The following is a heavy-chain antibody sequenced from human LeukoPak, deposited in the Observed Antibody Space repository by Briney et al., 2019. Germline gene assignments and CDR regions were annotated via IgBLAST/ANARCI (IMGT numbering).Heavy chain of an antibody. CDR1: GGSISSSSYY. D-gene: IGHD6-6*01. Sequence: SETLSLTCTVSGGSISSSSYYWGWIRQPPGKGLEWIGSIYYSGSTYYNPSLKSRVTISVDTSKNQFSLKLSSVTAADTAVYYCARQGWGLIAARRWWFDPWGQGTLVTVSS. V-gene: IGHV4-39*01. CDR3: ARQGWGLIAARRWWFDP. CDR2: IYYSGST. J-gene: IGHJ5*02.